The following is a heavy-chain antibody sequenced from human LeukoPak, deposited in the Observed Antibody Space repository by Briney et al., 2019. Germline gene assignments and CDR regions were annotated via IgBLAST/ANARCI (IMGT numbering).Heavy chain of an antibody. CDR2: ISGSGGST. D-gene: IGHD6-19*01. CDR1: GFTFNNYA. J-gene: IGHJ4*02. V-gene: IGHV3-23*01. CDR3: AKRGSSGWYVPAGIDY. Sequence: PGGSLRLSCAASGFTFNNYAMSWVRQAPGKGLEWVSSISGSGGSTYYADSVKGRFTISRDNSKNTLYLQMNSLRAEDTAVYYCAKRGSSGWYVPAGIDYWGQGTLVTVSS.